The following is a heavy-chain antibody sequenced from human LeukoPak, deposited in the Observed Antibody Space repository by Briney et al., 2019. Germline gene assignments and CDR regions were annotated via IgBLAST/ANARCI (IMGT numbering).Heavy chain of an antibody. CDR2: ISSSGSTI. V-gene: IGHV3-11*01. Sequence: GGSLTLSCAASGFTFSDYYMSWIRQAQGKGLEWVSYISSSGSTIYYADSVKGRFTISRDNAKNSLYLQMDSLRAEDTAVYYCARGPRYCSGGSCYRYGMDVWGQGTTVTVSS. D-gene: IGHD2-15*01. CDR1: GFTFSDYY. CDR3: ARGPRYCSGGSCYRYGMDV. J-gene: IGHJ6*02.